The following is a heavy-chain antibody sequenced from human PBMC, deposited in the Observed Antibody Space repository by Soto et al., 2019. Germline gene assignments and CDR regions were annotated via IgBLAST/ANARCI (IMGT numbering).Heavy chain of an antibody. CDR2: TYYRSEWFN. J-gene: IGHJ4*01. Sequence: SQPLSLTCAISGDSVASNRAGWNWIRQSPSRGLEWLGRTYYRSEWFNSYAVSVKSRITINPHTSRNQISLQLNSVTPEDTAIYYCARDIDFAYWGRGTQVTVSA. V-gene: IGHV6-1*01. CDR3: ARDIDFAY. D-gene: IGHD3-10*01. CDR1: GDSVASNRAG.